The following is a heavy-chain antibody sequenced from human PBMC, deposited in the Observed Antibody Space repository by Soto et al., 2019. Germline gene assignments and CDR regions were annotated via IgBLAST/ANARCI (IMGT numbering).Heavy chain of an antibody. CDR3: VKGGYHYFDY. CDR1: GLTFSNYG. J-gene: IGHJ4*02. V-gene: IGHV3-30*18. CDR2: ISYDGSNK. Sequence: GGSLRLSCAASGLTFSNYGMHWVRQTPGKGLEWVAVISYDGSNKYCADSVKGRFTISRDNSKNTLYLQMNSLRAEDTAVYYCVKGGYHYFDYWGQGTLVTVS. D-gene: IGHD5-12*01.